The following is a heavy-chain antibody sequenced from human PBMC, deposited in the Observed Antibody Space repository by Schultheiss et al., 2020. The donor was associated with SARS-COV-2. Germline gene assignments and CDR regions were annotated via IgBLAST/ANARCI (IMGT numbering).Heavy chain of an antibody. CDR2: ISSSGSTI. CDR1: GFTFSDYY. CDR3: AKGYSYGYFDY. V-gene: IGHV3-11*01. Sequence: GGSLRLSCAASGFTFSDYYMSWIRQAPGKGLEWVSYISSSGSTIYYADSVKGRFTISRDNAKNSLYLQMNSLRAEDTALYYCAKGYSYGYFDYWGQGTLVTVSS. D-gene: IGHD5-18*01. J-gene: IGHJ4*02.